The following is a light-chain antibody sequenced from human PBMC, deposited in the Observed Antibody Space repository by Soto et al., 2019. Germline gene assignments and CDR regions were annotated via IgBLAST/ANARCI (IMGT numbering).Light chain of an antibody. J-gene: IGLJ2*01. CDR2: GNS. CDR1: SSNIGAGYD. V-gene: IGLV1-40*01. CDR3: QSCDSSMSGPDVV. Sequence: QAVVTQPPSVSGAPGQSVTISCTGSSSNIGAGYDVHWYQQLPGTAPKLLIYGNSNRPSGVPDRFSGSKSGTSASLAITGLQAEDEAAYYCQSCDSSMSGPDVVFGGGTKVTVL.